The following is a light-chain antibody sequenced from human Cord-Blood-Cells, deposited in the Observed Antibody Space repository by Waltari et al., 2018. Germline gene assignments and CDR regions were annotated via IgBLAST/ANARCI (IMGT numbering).Light chain of an antibody. CDR1: SSDVGGCNY. V-gene: IGLV2-14*01. Sequence: QSALTQPASVSGSPGQSITISCPGTSSDVGGCNYVPSYPQHPGKAPKLMIYDVSKRPSGVSSRFSGSKSGNTASLTISGLRAEDEADYYCSSYTSSSTPYVFGTGTKVTVL. CDR2: DVS. J-gene: IGLJ1*01. CDR3: SSYTSSSTPYV.